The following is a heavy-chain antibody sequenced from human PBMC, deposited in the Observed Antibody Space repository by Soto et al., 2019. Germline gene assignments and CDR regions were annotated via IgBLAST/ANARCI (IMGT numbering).Heavy chain of an antibody. CDR1: GYTFTSYG. CDR2: ISAYNGNT. V-gene: IGHV1-18*01. J-gene: IGHJ6*02. Sequence: QVQLVQSGAEVKKPGASVKVSCKASGYTFTSYGISWVRQAPGQGLEWMGWISAYNGNTNYAQKLQGRVTMTTDTSTSTAYMERRSLRSDDTAVYYCATVGYCISTSCYSGPYYYYGMDVWGQGTTVTVSS. D-gene: IGHD2-2*02. CDR3: ATVGYCISTSCYSGPYYYYGMDV.